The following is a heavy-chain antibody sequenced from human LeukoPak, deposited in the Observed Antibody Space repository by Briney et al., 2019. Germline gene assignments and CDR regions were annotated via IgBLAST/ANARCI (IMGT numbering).Heavy chain of an antibody. D-gene: IGHD3-3*01. Sequence: PGGSLRLSCAASGFTFSSYWMNWIRQAPGKRLEWVAHIKPDGSEKYYADSVRGRFTVSRENAKNSVFLEMSSLRAEDTAVYYCAGEGCYYDSGSGPEPCYKYYMAVWGKGTTVTVSS. CDR2: IKPDGSEK. V-gene: IGHV3-7*01. J-gene: IGHJ6*03. CDR3: AGEGCYYDSGSGPEPCYKYYMAV. CDR1: GFTFSSYW.